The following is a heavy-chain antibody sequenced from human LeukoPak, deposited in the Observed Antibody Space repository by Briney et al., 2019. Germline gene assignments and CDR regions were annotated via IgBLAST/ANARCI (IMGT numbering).Heavy chain of an antibody. V-gene: IGHV3-23*01. J-gene: IGHJ4*02. D-gene: IGHD6-19*01. Sequence: GGSLRLSCTVSRFSVSSSGMSWVRQAPGKGLELISAISVDGETALYADSVKGRFIISRDNSKNTLYLQMNSLRAEDTAVYYCAQGYLSGWYPHWGQGSLVSVSS. CDR3: AQGYLSGWYPH. CDR2: ISVDGETA. CDR1: RFSVSSSG.